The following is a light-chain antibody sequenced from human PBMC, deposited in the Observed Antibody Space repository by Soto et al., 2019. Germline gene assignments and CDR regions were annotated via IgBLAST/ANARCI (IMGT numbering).Light chain of an antibody. V-gene: IGKV3-11*01. Sequence: EVVLTQSPATPSLSPGERATLSCRASQSVDIYLAWYQQKPGQAPRLLIYDASNRATGIPARFSGSGSGTDFTLTISSLEPEDFAVYYCQQRKNWPPLTFGGGTRVEIK. CDR2: DAS. J-gene: IGKJ4*01. CDR1: QSVDIY. CDR3: QQRKNWPPLT.